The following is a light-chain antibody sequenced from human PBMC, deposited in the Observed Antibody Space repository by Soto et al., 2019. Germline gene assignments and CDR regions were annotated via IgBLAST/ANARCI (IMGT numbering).Light chain of an antibody. Sequence: DIVMTQSPLSLPVTPGESASISCRSSQSLLQSNGYNYLDWYLQKPGQSPQLLIYLGSNRSSGVPDRVSGSGLGTSFTLNISTVEADDVGVFYCMQALHPLYTFGQGTKLEIK. CDR2: LGS. CDR3: MQALHPLYT. V-gene: IGKV2-28*01. CDR1: QSLLQSNGYNY. J-gene: IGKJ2*01.